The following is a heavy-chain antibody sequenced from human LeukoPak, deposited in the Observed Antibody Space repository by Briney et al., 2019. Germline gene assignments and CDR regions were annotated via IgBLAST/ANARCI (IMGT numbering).Heavy chain of an antibody. CDR2: IYYSGST. V-gene: IGHV4-59*01. CDR1: GGSISSYY. D-gene: IGHD3-22*01. J-gene: IGHJ4*02. CDR3: ARVGASGYYYNYFDY. Sequence: SETLSLTCTVSGGSISSYYWSWIRQPPGKGLEWIGYIYYSGSTNYNPSLKSRVTISVDTSKNQFSLKLSSVTAADTAVYYCARVGASGYYYNYFDYWGQGTLVTVSS.